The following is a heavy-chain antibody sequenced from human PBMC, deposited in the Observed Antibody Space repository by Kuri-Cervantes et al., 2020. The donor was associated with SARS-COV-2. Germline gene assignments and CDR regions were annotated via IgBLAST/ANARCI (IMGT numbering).Heavy chain of an antibody. CDR3: ARNPTYGDYPYWYFDL. D-gene: IGHD4-17*01. CDR2: ISGSGGST. J-gene: IGHJ2*01. Sequence: GGSLRLSCAASGFTFSSYAMSWVRQAPGKGLEWVSAISGSGGSTYYADSVKGRFTISRGNSKNTLYLQMNSLRAEDTAVYYCARNPTYGDYPYWYFDLWGRGTLVTVSS. V-gene: IGHV3-23*01. CDR1: GFTFSSYA.